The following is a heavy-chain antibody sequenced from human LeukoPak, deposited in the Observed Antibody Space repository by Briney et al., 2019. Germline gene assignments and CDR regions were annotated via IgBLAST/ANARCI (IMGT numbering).Heavy chain of an antibody. D-gene: IGHD3-22*01. V-gene: IGHV3-23*01. CDR1: GFTFSSYA. J-gene: IGHJ4*02. Sequence: GGSLRLSCAASGFTFSSYAMSWVRQAPGKGLEWVSASSGSGGSTYYADSVKGRVTISRDNSKNPLSLQLNSLRAEDTAVYYCAKDQSVYYSDSSGYYYYFDYWGQGTLVTVSS. CDR2: SSGSGGST. CDR3: AKDQSVYYSDSSGYYYYFDY.